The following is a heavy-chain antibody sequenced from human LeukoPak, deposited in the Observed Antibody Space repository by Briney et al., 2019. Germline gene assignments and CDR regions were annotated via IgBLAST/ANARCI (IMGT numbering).Heavy chain of an antibody. J-gene: IGHJ3*02. V-gene: IGHV4-39*01. CDR2: IYCSRST. CDR3: ERHGFYYDSSGYYYGDAFDI. CDR1: GGSISSSSYY. D-gene: IGHD3-22*01. Sequence: SETLSLTCTVSGGSISSSSYYWGWIRQPPGKGREWIGSIYCSRSTYYNPSLRSRVTISVDTSKNQFSLKLRSVTAADTAVYYCERHGFYYDSSGYYYGDAFDIWGQGTMVTVSS.